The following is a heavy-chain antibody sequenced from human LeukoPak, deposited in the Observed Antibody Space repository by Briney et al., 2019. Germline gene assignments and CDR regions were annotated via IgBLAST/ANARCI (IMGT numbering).Heavy chain of an antibody. CDR1: GFTFSDYA. D-gene: IGHD3-10*01. V-gene: IGHV3-33*01. CDR2: IWYDGSNK. Sequence: PGGSLRLSCAAFGFTFSDYAVHWVRQAPGKGLEWLAAIWYDGSNKYYADSVKGRFTVSRDNSKNTLFVEVNSLRAEDTAVYYCARDFGIYGSGHLNYWGQGTLVTVSS. J-gene: IGHJ4*02. CDR3: ARDFGIYGSGHLNY.